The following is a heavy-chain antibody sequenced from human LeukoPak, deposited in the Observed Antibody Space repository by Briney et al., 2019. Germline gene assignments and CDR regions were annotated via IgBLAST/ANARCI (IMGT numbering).Heavy chain of an antibody. CDR2: IYYSGST. CDR1: DGSISSYY. J-gene: IGHJ4*02. CDR3: ARVRRRYSGYDGFDY. Sequence: SETLSLTCTVSDGSISSYYWSWIRQPPGKGLEWIGYIYYSGSTNYNPSLKSRVTISVDTSKNQFSLKLSSVTAADTAVYYCARVRRRYSGYDGFDYWGQGTLVTVSS. D-gene: IGHD5-12*01. V-gene: IGHV4-59*12.